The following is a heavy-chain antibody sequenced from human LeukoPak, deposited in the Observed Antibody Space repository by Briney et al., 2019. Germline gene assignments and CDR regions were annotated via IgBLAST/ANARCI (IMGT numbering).Heavy chain of an antibody. CDR1: GYTLTELS. CDR3: ATSGLYGDYEGGYYYYMDV. V-gene: IGHV1-24*01. D-gene: IGHD4-17*01. J-gene: IGHJ6*03. Sequence: ASVKVSCKVSGYTLTELSMHWVRQAPGKGLEWMGGFDPEDGETIYAQKFQGRVTMTEDTSTDTAYMELSSLRSEDTAVYYCATSGLYGDYEGGYYYYMDVWGKGTTVTISS. CDR2: FDPEDGET.